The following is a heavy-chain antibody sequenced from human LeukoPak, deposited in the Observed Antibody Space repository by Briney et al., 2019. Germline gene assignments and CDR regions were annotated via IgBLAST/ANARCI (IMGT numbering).Heavy chain of an antibody. V-gene: IGHV4-34*01. J-gene: IGHJ6*02. D-gene: IGHD6-13*01. CDR1: GGSFSGYY. CDR3: ARSGYNYYYYYGMDV. CDR2: INHSGST. Sequence: SETLSLTCAVYGGSFSGYYWSWIRQPPGKGLEWIGEINHSGSTNYNPSLKSRVTISVDTSKNQLSLKLSSVTAADTAVYYCARSGYNYYYYYGMDVWGQGTTVTVPS.